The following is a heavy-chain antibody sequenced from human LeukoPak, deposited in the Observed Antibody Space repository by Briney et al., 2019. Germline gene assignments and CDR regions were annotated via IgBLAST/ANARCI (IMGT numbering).Heavy chain of an antibody. CDR3: ASPREPDEDAFDI. D-gene: IGHD1-14*01. V-gene: IGHV4-30-2*01. CDR2: IYHSGST. Sequence: SETLSLTCAVSGGSISSGGYSWSWIRQPPGKGLEWIGYIYHSGSTYYNPSLKSRVTISVDRSKNQFSLKLSSVTAADTAVYYCASPREPDEDAFDIWGQGTMVTVSS. J-gene: IGHJ3*02. CDR1: GGSISSGGYS.